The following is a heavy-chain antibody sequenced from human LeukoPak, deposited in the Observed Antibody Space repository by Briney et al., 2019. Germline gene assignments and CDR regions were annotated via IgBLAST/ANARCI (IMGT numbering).Heavy chain of an antibody. CDR3: ARGRGSSSGSYGY. D-gene: IGHD1-26*01. Sequence: PSETLSLTCTVSGGSISPYYWSWIRQPPGKGLEWTGHIYYSGTTSYNPSLKSRVTISLDTSKNQFSLKLTSVTAADTAVYYCARGRGSSSGSYGYWGQGTLVTVSS. J-gene: IGHJ4*02. CDR2: IYYSGTT. V-gene: IGHV4-59*01. CDR1: GGSISPYY.